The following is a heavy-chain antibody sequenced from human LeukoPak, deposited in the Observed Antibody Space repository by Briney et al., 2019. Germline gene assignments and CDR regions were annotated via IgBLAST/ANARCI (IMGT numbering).Heavy chain of an antibody. J-gene: IGHJ4*02. CDR3: SKKGQNEDYGKPD. CDR1: GFTFSSYA. V-gene: IGHV3-23*01. CDR2: ISGSGGTT. D-gene: IGHD4-17*01. Sequence: GGSLRLSCAASGFTFSSYAMTWVRQAPGKGLEWVSLISGSGGTTYYADSVKGRFTISRDNSKNTLYLQMNSLRAEDTVVYYCSKKGQNEDYGKPDWGQGTLVTVSS.